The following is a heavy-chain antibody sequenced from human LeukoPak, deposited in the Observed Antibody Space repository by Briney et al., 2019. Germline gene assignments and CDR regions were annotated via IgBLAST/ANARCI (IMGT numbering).Heavy chain of an antibody. D-gene: IGHD5-12*01. CDR1: GFTFDDYA. V-gene: IGHV3-9*01. J-gene: IGHJ3*02. CDR3: AKVSSAYDWDAFDI. Sequence: GGSLRLSCAASGFTFDDYAMHWVRQAPGEGLEWVSGISWNSGSIDYADSVKGRFTISRDNAKNSLYLQMNGLRAEDTALYYCAKVSSAYDWDAFDIWGRGTMVTVSS. CDR2: ISWNSGSI.